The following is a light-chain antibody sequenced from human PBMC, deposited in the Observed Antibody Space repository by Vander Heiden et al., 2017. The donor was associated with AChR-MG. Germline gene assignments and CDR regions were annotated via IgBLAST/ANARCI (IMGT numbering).Light chain of an antibody. CDR1: QSINSD. CDR2: EAT. V-gene: IGKV1-39*01. J-gene: IGKJ3*01. CDR3: QQSDTTSFT. Sequence: DTEMTQSPSSLSASVGDRVTITCRARQSINSDLNWYQHKPGKAPKLLISEATTLQSGVPSRFSGSGSGTEFTLTISSLQPEDLATYYCQQSDTTSFTFGHGTRVDI.